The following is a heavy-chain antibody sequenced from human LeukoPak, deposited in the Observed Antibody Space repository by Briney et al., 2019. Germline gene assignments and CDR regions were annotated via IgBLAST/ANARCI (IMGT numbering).Heavy chain of an antibody. J-gene: IGHJ4*02. CDR1: GIIFSKYW. CDR3: ATFCDY. V-gene: IGHV3-7*03. Sequence: GGSLRLSCEASGIIFSKYWMSWVRQAPGKGLEWVANIKQDGSEKYYLDSVKGRFTISRDNAKNSLYLHMNSLRADDTAVYYCATFCDYWGEGNLVTVSS. CDR2: IKQDGSEK.